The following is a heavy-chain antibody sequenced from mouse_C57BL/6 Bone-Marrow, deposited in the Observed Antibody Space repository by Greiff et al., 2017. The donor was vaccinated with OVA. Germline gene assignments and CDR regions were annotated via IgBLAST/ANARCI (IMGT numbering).Heavy chain of an antibody. V-gene: IGHV1-64*01. D-gene: IGHD3-1*01. Sequence: QVQLKQPGAELVKPGASVKLSCKASGYTFTSYWMHWVKQRPGQGLEWIGMIHPNSGSTNYNEKFKSKATLTVDKSSSTAYMQLSSLTSEDSAVYYCAREGYYYYFDYWGQGTTLTVSS. CDR1: GYTFTSYW. J-gene: IGHJ2*01. CDR3: AREGYYYYFDY. CDR2: IHPNSGST.